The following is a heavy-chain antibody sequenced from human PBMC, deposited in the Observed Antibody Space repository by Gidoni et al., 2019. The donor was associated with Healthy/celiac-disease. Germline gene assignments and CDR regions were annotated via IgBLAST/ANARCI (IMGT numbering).Heavy chain of an antibody. Sequence: EVQLVESGGGLVQPGGSLRLSCAASGFTFSSYWGSWVRQAPGKGLEWVANIKQDGSEKYYVDSVKGRFTISRDNAKNSLYLQMNSLRAEDTAVYYCARPWYSSSWNFDYWGQGTLVTVSS. CDR1: GFTFSSYW. CDR2: IKQDGSEK. V-gene: IGHV3-7*01. J-gene: IGHJ4*02. CDR3: ARPWYSSSWNFDY. D-gene: IGHD6-13*01.